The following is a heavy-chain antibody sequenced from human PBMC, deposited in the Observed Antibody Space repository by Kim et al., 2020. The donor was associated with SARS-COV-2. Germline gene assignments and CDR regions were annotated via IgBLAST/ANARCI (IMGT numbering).Heavy chain of an antibody. J-gene: IGHJ5*02. CDR3: ASSSWSNWFDP. Sequence: SETLSLTCTVSGGSISSSSNYWGWICQPPGKGLEWIGSIYYSGSTYYNPSLKSRVTISVDTSKNQFSLRLSSVTAADTAVYYCASSSWSNWFDPWGQGTLVTVSS. CDR1: GGSISSSSNY. D-gene: IGHD6-13*01. V-gene: IGHV4-39*01. CDR2: IYYSGST.